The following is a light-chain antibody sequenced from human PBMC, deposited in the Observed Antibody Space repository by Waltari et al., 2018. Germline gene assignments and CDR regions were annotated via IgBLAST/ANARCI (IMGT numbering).Light chain of an antibody. J-gene: IGKJ1*01. CDR1: QSVSRT. Sequence: SCRASQSVSRTLAVYQQKPGQAPRLLIYGASTRATGIPERFSGGGSVTDFSLTISRLEPEDFAVYYCQHYVSLPATFGQGTKVEIK. CDR2: GAS. V-gene: IGKV3-20*01. CDR3: QHYVSLPAT.